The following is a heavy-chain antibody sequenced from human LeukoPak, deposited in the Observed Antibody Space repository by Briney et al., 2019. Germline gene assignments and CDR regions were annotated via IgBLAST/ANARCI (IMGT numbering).Heavy chain of an antibody. CDR1: GFTFSSYA. D-gene: IGHD1-26*01. J-gene: IGHJ4*02. Sequence: AGGSLRLSCVVSGFTFSSYAMSWVRQAPGKGLDWVSGISGSGGSTYYADSVKGRFTISRDNSKNTLYLQMNSLRAEDTALYYCAKEERVGVTPPYFDYWGQGTLVTVSS. V-gene: IGHV3-23*01. CDR3: AKEERVGVTPPYFDY. CDR2: ISGSGGST.